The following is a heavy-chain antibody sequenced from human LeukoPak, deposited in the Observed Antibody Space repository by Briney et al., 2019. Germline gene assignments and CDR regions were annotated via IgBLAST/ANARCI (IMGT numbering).Heavy chain of an antibody. V-gene: IGHV1-18*01. CDR2: ISAYNGNT. J-gene: IGHJ6*03. CDR1: GYTFTSYG. D-gene: IGHD2-15*01. CDR3: ARAPLVEYYYYMDV. Sequence: ASVKVSCKASGYTFTSYGISWVRQAPGQGLEWMGWISAYNGNTNYAQKLQGRVTMTTDTSTSTAYMELRSLRSDDTAVYYCARAPLVEYYYYMDVWGKGTTVTVSS.